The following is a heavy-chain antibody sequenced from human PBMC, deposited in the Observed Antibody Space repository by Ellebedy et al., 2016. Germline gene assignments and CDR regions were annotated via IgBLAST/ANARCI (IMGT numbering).Heavy chain of an antibody. CDR3: ARAWGCDSSGYEVDF. D-gene: IGHD3-22*01. V-gene: IGHV3-11*01. CDR2: ISGSGITI. CDR1: GFTFSDYY. J-gene: IGHJ4*02. Sequence: GESLKISXAASGFTFSDYYMSWIRQAPGKGLEWVSYISGSGITIYYADSMKGRFTISRDNAKNSLYLQMNSLRAEDTAVYYCARAWGCDSSGYEVDFWGQGTLVTVSS.